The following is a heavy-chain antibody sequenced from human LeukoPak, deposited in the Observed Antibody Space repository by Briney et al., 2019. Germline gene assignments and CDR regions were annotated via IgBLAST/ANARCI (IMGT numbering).Heavy chain of an antibody. CDR2: ISGGGGST. D-gene: IGHD3-22*01. J-gene: IGHJ4*02. V-gene: IGHV3-23*01. CDR1: GFTFSSYA. CDR3: ARAMMVVTNLWGVFDY. Sequence: GGSLRLSCAASGFTFSSYAMSWVRQAPGKGPEWVSGISGGGGSTYYADSVKGRFTISRDNSKNTLYLQMNSLRAEDTAVYYCARAMMVVTNLWGVFDYWGQGTLVTVSS.